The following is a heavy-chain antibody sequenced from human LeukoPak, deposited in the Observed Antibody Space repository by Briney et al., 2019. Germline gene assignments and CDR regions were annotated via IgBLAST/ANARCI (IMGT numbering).Heavy chain of an antibody. CDR3: ARGVYGSGSYSAKN. J-gene: IGHJ4*02. Sequence: GGSLRLSCAASGFTFSSYWMHWVRQAPGKGLVWVSRINSDGSATSYVDSVKGRFTISRDNAKNTLYLQMNSLRAEDTAVYYCARGVYGSGSYSAKNWGQGTLVTVSS. V-gene: IGHV3-74*01. CDR2: INSDGSAT. D-gene: IGHD3-10*01. CDR1: GFTFSSYW.